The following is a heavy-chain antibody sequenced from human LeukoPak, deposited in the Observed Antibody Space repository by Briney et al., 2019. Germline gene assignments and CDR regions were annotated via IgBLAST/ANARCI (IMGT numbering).Heavy chain of an antibody. Sequence: PGGSLRLSCVASGFSFSRSWMSWVHQATGKGLEWVANIKVDGSEKHYLDSVEGRFIISRDNAKNSLHLQMNNPRAEDTAEYYCVRDGPFGSGTFGYWAQGTLVSVSS. CDR2: IKVDGSEK. CDR3: VRDGPFGSGTFGY. D-gene: IGHD3-10*01. J-gene: IGHJ4*02. V-gene: IGHV3-7*01. CDR1: GFSFSRSW.